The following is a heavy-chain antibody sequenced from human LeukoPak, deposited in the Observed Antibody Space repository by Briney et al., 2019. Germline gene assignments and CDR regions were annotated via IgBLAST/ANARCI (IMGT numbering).Heavy chain of an antibody. CDR3: ARGGSGSSWYGFYYYYMDV. Sequence: ASVKVSCKASGYTFTSYDINWERQATGQGLEWMGWMNPNSGNTGYAQKFQGRVTMTRNTSISTAYMELSSLRSEDTAVYYCARGGSGSSWYGFYYYYMDVWGKGTTVTVSS. CDR1: GYTFTSYD. V-gene: IGHV1-8*01. D-gene: IGHD6-13*01. J-gene: IGHJ6*03. CDR2: MNPNSGNT.